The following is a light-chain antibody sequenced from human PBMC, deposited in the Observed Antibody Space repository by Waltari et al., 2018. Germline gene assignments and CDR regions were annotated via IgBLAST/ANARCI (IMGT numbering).Light chain of an antibody. V-gene: IGLV2-8*01. CDR2: EVT. CDR3: SSYAGGKRV. Sequence: QSALTQPPSASGSPGQSVTIPRTGTSSDVGAYYYVPWYQQHPGKAPKGRIYEVTKRPSGVPDLFSGSKSGSTASLTISGLQPEDEADYYCSSYAGGKRVFGTGTTVTVL. CDR1: SSDVGAYYY. J-gene: IGLJ1*01.